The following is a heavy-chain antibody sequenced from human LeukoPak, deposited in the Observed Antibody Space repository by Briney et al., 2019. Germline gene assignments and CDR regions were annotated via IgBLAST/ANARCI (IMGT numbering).Heavy chain of an antibody. J-gene: IGHJ6*03. CDR1: GYTLTELS. V-gene: IGHV1-24*01. D-gene: IGHD3-10*01. Sequence: ASVKVSCKVSGYTLTELSMHWVRQAPGKGLEWMGGFDPEDGETIYAQKFQGRVTMTRDMSTSTVYMELSSLRSEDTAVYYCARSITMVRGAKILSEVRQNYYMDVWGKGTTVTVSS. CDR2: FDPEDGET. CDR3: ARSITMVRGAKILSEVRQNYYMDV.